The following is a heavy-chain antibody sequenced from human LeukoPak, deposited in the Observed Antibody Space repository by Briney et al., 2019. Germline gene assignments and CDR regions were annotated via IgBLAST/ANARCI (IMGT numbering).Heavy chain of an antibody. D-gene: IGHD3-3*01. Sequence: PGGSLRLSCAASGFNFSNSWMTCVRQAPGKGLEWVANIKEDGSETYYADSVMGRFTISRDNAENSLFLQMTSLRAEDTAVYYCARRTTIFPRRYFFDYWGQGTLVTVSS. CDR1: GFNFSNSW. V-gene: IGHV3-7*01. CDR2: IKEDGSET. CDR3: ARRTTIFPRRYFFDY. J-gene: IGHJ4*02.